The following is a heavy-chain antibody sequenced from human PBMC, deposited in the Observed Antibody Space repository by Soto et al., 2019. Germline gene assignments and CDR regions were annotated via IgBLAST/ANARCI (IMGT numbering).Heavy chain of an antibody. CDR1: GYTFTSYG. J-gene: IGHJ4*02. Sequence: QVQLVQSGAEVKKPGASVKVSCKASGYTFTSYGISWVRQAPGQGLEWMGWISAYNGNTNYAQKLQGRVTMTTDTSTSTAYMELMSLRSDDTAVYYCARGQSYDFWSGYFQPSAFDYWGQGTLVTVSS. D-gene: IGHD3-3*01. CDR3: ARGQSYDFWSGYFQPSAFDY. V-gene: IGHV1-18*04. CDR2: ISAYNGNT.